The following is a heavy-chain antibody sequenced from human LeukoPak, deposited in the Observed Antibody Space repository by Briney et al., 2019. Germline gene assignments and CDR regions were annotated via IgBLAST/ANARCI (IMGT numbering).Heavy chain of an antibody. Sequence: GGSLRLSCAASGFTSSSYSMNWVRQAPGKGLEWVSSISSSSSYIYYADSVKGRFTISRDNAKNSLYLQMNSLRAEDTAVYYCARDAYSSSWYPMDVWGKGTTVTVSS. CDR2: ISSSSSYI. J-gene: IGHJ6*04. V-gene: IGHV3-21*01. CDR3: ARDAYSSSWYPMDV. D-gene: IGHD6-13*01. CDR1: GFTSSSYS.